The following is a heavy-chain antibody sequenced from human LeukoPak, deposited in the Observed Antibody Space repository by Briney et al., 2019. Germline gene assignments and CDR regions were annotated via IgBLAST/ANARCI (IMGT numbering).Heavy chain of an antibody. CDR1: GFTFSSYA. CDR3: ARDFPEIPYYYDSSGYFGY. D-gene: IGHD3-22*01. Sequence: GGSLRLSCAASGFTFSSYAMHWVRQAPGKGLEWGAVISYDGSNKYYADSVKGRFTISRDDSNNTLYLQMNSLRAEDTAVYYCARDFPEIPYYYDSSGYFGYWGQGTLVTVSS. CDR2: ISYDGSNK. V-gene: IGHV3-30*04. J-gene: IGHJ4*02.